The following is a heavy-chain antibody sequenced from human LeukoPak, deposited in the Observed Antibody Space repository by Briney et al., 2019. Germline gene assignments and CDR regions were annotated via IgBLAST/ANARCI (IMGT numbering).Heavy chain of an antibody. Sequence: GRSLRLSCAASGFTFDDYARKWVRQAPGKGLEWVSGISWSSGRIGYAYSVKGRFTISRDNAKNSLYLQMTSLRAEDTAVYYCARDPPGYSSSWYRGGVWFDPWGQGTLVTVSS. CDR1: GFTFDDYA. CDR3: ARDPPGYSSSWYRGGVWFDP. CDR2: ISWSSGRI. V-gene: IGHV3-9*01. D-gene: IGHD6-13*01. J-gene: IGHJ5*02.